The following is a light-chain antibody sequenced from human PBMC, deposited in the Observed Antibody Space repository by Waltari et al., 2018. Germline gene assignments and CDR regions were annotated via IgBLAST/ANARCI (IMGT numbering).Light chain of an antibody. CDR3: QQRTNWPLT. V-gene: IGKV3-11*01. Sequence: EVVLTQSPATLSLSPGERATLSCRPSQSVSYYVAWYQQKPGQAPRLLIYDASNRATGIPARFSGSGSGTDFTLIISSLEPEDFAVYYCQQRTNWPLTFGGGTKVEI. CDR1: QSVSYY. CDR2: DAS. J-gene: IGKJ4*01.